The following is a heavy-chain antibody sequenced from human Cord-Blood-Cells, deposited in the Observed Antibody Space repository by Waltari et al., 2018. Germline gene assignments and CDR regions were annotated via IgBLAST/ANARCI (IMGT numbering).Heavy chain of an antibody. Sequence: QVQLVQSGAEVKKPGSSVKVSCKASGGTFSSYAISWVRQVPGQRLEWMGGIIPIFGTANYAQKFQGRVTITADESTSTAYMELSSLRSEDTAVYYCARGRGYDILTGYCPYFDYWGQGTLVTVSS. CDR3: ARGRGYDILTGYCPYFDY. J-gene: IGHJ4*02. D-gene: IGHD3-9*01. V-gene: IGHV1-69*01. CDR2: IIPIFGTA. CDR1: GGTFSSYA.